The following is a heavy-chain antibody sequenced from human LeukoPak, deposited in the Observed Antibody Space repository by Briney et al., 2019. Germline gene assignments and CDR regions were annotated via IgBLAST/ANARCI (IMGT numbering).Heavy chain of an antibody. CDR1: GYTFTSYY. D-gene: IGHD5-12*01. J-gene: IGHJ4*02. CDR2: INPSGGST. V-gene: IGHV1-46*01. Sequence: GASVKVSCKASGYTFTSYYMHWVRQAPGQGLEWMGIINPSGGSTSYAQKFQGRVTMTRDMSTSTVYMELSSLRSEDTAVYYCAAGDPWHLLDYWGQGTLVTVSS. CDR3: AAGDPWHLLDY.